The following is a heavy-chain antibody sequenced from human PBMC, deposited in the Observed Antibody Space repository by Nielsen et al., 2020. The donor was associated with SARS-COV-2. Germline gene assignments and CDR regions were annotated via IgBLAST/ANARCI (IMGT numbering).Heavy chain of an antibody. V-gene: IGHV3-23*01. CDR3: ARNEAAPGMETNWYDH. CDR2: FGVPRPNT. CDR1: GFTFSSYA. Sequence: GSLRLSCAASGFTFSSYAMSWVRQAPGKGLEWVSTFGVPRPNTYYADSVKGRFTISRDNSKNTLYLQMDSLRADDTAVYYCARNEAAPGMETNWYDHWGQGTPVTVSS. J-gene: IGHJ5*02. D-gene: IGHD6-13*01.